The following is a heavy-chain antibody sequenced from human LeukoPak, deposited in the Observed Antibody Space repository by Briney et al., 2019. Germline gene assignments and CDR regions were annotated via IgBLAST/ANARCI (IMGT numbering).Heavy chain of an antibody. V-gene: IGHV3-30-3*01. CDR3: GRGSVGFGELNY. D-gene: IGHD3-10*01. CDR2: ISYDGSNK. CDR1: GFTFSSYA. Sequence: LSGGSLRLSCAASGFTFSSYAMHWVRQAPGKGLEWVAVISYDGSNKFYADSVKGRFTLSRDNSKNTLYLQMNSLRIEDTAVYYCGRGSVGFGELNYWGQGTLVTVSS. J-gene: IGHJ4*02.